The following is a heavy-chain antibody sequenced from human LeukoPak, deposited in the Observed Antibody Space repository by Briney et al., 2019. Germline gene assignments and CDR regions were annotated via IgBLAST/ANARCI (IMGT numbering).Heavy chain of an antibody. V-gene: IGHV4-31*03. CDR3: ARLVAYRDRLFDY. CDR2: IYYSGST. CDR1: GGSISSGGYY. J-gene: IGHJ4*02. Sequence: PSETLSLTCTVSGGSISSGGYYWSWIRQHPGKGLEWIGYIYYSGSTYYNPSLKGRVTISVDTSKNQFSLKLSSVTAADTAVYYCARLVAYRDRLFDYWGQGTLVTVSS. D-gene: IGHD2-15*01.